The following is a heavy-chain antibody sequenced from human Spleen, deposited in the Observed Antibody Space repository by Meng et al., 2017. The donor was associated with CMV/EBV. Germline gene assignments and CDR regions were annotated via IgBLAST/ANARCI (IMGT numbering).Heavy chain of an antibody. J-gene: IGHJ4*02. CDR1: VGSFSCYY. CDR2: INHSGST. D-gene: IGHD2-8*01. V-gene: IGHV4-34*01. Sequence: QVPLQQVGDAQLTPSVHLAVTCACYVGSFSCYYRAWIRQPPGKGLEWIGEINHSGSTNYNPSFKSRVTISVDTSKNQFSLKLSSVTAADTAVYYCQGYCTNGVCYTIGFDYWGQGTLVTVSS. CDR3: QGYCTNGVCYTIGFDY.